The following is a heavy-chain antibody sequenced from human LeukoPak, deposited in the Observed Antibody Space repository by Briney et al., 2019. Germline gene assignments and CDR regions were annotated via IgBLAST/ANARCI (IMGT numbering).Heavy chain of an antibody. CDR2: MNPNSGNT. CDR3: ARGIPTDSSGWYWFDP. D-gene: IGHD6-19*01. Sequence: GASVKVSCKATGYTFTSYDINWVRQATGQGLEWMGWMNPNSGNTGYAQKFQGRVTITRNTSISTAYMELSSLRSEDTAVYYCARGIPTDSSGWYWFDPWGQGTLVTVSS. J-gene: IGHJ5*02. CDR1: GYTFTSYD. V-gene: IGHV1-8*03.